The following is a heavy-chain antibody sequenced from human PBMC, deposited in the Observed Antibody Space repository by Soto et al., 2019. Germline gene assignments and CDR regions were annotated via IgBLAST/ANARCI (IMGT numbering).Heavy chain of an antibody. CDR2: INHSGST. CDR3: ARYTAMADYFDY. J-gene: IGHJ4*02. D-gene: IGHD5-18*01. V-gene: IGHV4-34*01. Sequence: SETLSLTCAVYGGSFSGYYWSWIRQPPGKGLEWIGEINHSGSTNYNPSLKSRVTISVDTSKNQFSLKLSSVTAADTAVYYCARYTAMADYFDYWGQGTLVTVSS. CDR1: GGSFSGYY.